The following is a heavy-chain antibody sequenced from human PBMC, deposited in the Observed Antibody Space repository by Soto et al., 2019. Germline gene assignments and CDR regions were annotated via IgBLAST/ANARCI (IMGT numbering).Heavy chain of an antibody. CDR1: GGSISSGDYY. Sequence: PSETLSLTCTVSGGSISSGDYYWSWIRQPPGKGLEWIGYIYYSGSTYYNPSLKSRVTISVDTSKNQFSLKLSSVTAADTAVYYCARGLITGSQYSGGWYYFDSWGQGTQVTAPQ. D-gene: IGHD1-26*01. V-gene: IGHV4-30-4*01. CDR2: IYYSGST. J-gene: IGHJ4*02. CDR3: ARGLITGSQYSGGWYYFDS.